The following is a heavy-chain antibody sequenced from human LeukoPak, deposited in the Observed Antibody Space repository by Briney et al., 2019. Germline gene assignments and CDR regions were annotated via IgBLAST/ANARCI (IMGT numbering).Heavy chain of an antibody. CDR3: ARRLDVWGSYRYYFDY. V-gene: IGHV3-7*01. CDR2: IKQDGSEK. Sequence: PGGSLRLSCAASGFTFSSYWMSWARQAPGKGLEWVANIKQDGSEKYYVDSVEGRFTISRDNAKNSLYLQMNSLRAEDTAVYYCARRLDVWGSYRYYFDYWGQGTLVTVSS. J-gene: IGHJ4*02. CDR1: GFTFSSYW. D-gene: IGHD3-16*02.